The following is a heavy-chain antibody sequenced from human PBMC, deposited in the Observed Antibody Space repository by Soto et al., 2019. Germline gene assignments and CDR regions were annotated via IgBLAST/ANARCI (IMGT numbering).Heavy chain of an antibody. V-gene: IGHV3-23*01. CDR1: GFTFSSYA. J-gene: IGHJ6*02. Sequence: QAGGSLRLSCAASGFTFSSYAMSWVRQAPGKGLEWVSAISGSGGSTYYADSVKGRFTISRDNSKNTLYLQMNSLRAEDTAVYYCAKDSLVVAALNYYYYGMDVWGQGTTVTVSS. D-gene: IGHD2-15*01. CDR3: AKDSLVVAALNYYYYGMDV. CDR2: ISGSGGST.